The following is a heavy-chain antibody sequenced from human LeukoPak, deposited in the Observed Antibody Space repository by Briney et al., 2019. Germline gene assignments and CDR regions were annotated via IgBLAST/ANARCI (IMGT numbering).Heavy chain of an antibody. CDR2: IDFSEMT. CDR1: GASITVYY. D-gene: IGHD3-22*01. CDR3: ARRGYTYPDALDV. V-gene: IGHV4-59*01. J-gene: IGHJ3*01. Sequence: SETLSLTCSVSGASITVYYWNWIRQAPGKGLEWLGHIDFSEMTKYNPSLKSRVTISADTSKNQFSLKLNSVTAADTAVHFCARRGYTYPDALDVWSQGTMVTVSS.